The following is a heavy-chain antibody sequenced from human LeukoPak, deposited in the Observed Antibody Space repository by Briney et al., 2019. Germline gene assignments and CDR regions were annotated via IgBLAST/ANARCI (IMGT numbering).Heavy chain of an antibody. J-gene: IGHJ4*02. CDR2: ISSSSSTI. CDR3: ARDYYSYGLTFPLFDY. D-gene: IGHD5-18*01. Sequence: PGGSLRLSCAASGFTFSDYYMSWIRQAPGKGLEWVSYISSSSSTIYYADSVKGRFTISRDNAKNSLYLQMNSLRAEDTAVYYCARDYYSYGLTFPLFDYWRQGTLVTVSS. V-gene: IGHV3-11*01. CDR1: GFTFSDYY.